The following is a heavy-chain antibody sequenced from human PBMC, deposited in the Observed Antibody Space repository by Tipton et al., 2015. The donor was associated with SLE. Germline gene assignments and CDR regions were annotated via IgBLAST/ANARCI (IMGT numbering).Heavy chain of an antibody. CDR1: SGSISSYY. CDR3: ARVNPGAGDAFDI. J-gene: IGHJ3*02. V-gene: IGHV4-4*08. D-gene: IGHD6-19*01. CDR2: IYTSGST. Sequence: GLVKPSETLSLTCSVSSGSISSYYWGWLRQPPGKGLEWIGYIYTSGSTNYNPSLKSRVTISVDTSKNQFSLKLSSVTAADTAVYYCARVNPGAGDAFDILGQGTVVTVSS.